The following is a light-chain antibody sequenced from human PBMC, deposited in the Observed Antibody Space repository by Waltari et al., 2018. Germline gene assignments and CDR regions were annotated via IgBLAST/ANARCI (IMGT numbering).Light chain of an antibody. V-gene: IGKV4-1*01. J-gene: IGKJ1*01. CDR1: QSVLYSPNNKNY. Sequence: DIVMTQYPDSLAVSLCERATINCQSSQSVLYSPNNKNYLAWYQQKPGQPPKLLIYWASTRESGVPDRFSGSGSGTDFTLTISSLQAEDVAVYYCQQYYSTPRTFGQGTKVEIK. CDR3: QQYYSTPRT. CDR2: WAS.